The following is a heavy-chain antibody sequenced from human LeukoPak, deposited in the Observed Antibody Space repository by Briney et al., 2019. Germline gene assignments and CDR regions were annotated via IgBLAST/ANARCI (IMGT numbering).Heavy chain of an antibody. V-gene: IGHV1-69*06. CDR2: IIPIFGTA. J-gene: IGHJ4*02. Sequence: ASVKVSCKASGGTFSSYAISWVRQAPGQGLEWMGGIIPIFGTAKYAQKFQGRVTITADTSTSTAYMELSSLRSEDTAVYYCARAGWLQYYYFDYWGQGTLVTVSS. CDR3: ARAGWLQYYYFDY. CDR1: GGTFSSYA. D-gene: IGHD5-24*01.